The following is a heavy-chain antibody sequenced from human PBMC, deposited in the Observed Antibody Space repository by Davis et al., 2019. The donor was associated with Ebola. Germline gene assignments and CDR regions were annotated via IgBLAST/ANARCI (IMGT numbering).Heavy chain of an antibody. CDR2: IKEDGSEK. J-gene: IGHJ4*02. CDR1: GFTFSSYW. CDR3: AGGASYPGF. V-gene: IGHV3-7*03. Sequence: GESLKISCAASGFTFSSYWMTWVRQAPGKGLEWVANIKEDGSEKYYVDSVKGRFTISRDNAENSLYLQMNSLRTEDTAVYFCAGGASYPGFWGQGTLVTVSS. D-gene: IGHD2-2*01.